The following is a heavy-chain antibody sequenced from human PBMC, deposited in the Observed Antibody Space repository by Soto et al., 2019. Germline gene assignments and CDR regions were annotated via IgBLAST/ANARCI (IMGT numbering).Heavy chain of an antibody. CDR1: GGSFSGYY. J-gene: IGHJ4*02. CDR2: INHSGST. CDR3: ARYQDYFDY. Sequence: SETLSLTCAVYGGSFSGYYWIWIRQPPGKGLEWIGEINHSGSTNYNPSLKSRVTISVDTSKNQFSLKLSSVTAADTAVYYCARYQDYFDYWGQGTLVTVSS. V-gene: IGHV4-34*01.